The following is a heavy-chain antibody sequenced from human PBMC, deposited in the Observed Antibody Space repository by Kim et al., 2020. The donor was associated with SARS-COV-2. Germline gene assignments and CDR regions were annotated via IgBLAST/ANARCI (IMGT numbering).Heavy chain of an antibody. CDR3: ARGPDTYFDY. CDR2: KT. D-gene: IGHD3-9*01. Sequence: KTKHSQKFQGRVTITRDTSATTAFMELSSLRSEDTAVYYCARGPDTYFDYWGQGTLVTVSS. V-gene: IGHV1-3*01. J-gene: IGHJ4*02.